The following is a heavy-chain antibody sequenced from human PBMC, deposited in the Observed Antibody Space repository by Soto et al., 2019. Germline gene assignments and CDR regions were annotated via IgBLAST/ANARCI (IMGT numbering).Heavy chain of an antibody. CDR1: GFTFSSYP. V-gene: IGHV3-23*01. J-gene: IGHJ6*02. Sequence: GGSLRLSCAASGFTFSSYPMVWVRQAPGKGLESISSISGSGTSYYADSVKGRFTISRDNSENTLYLQMNSLRAEDTAVYYCAKVITTDISYWYGMDVWGQGTTVTVSS. CDR3: AKVITTDISYWYGMDV. D-gene: IGHD1-26*01. CDR2: ISGSGTS.